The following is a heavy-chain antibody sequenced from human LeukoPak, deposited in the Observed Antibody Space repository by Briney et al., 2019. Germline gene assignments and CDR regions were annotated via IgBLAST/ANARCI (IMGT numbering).Heavy chain of an antibody. D-gene: IGHD3-22*01. J-gene: IGHJ4*02. Sequence: PSETLSLTCPVSGGSISSYYWSWIRQPPGKGLEWIGYIYYSGSTNYNPSLKSRVTTSVDTSKNQFSLKLSSVTAADTAVYYCARGLTTYYDRSGDDYWGQGTLVTVSS. CDR2: IYYSGST. V-gene: IGHV4-59*01. CDR1: GGSISSYY. CDR3: ARGLTTYYDRSGDDY.